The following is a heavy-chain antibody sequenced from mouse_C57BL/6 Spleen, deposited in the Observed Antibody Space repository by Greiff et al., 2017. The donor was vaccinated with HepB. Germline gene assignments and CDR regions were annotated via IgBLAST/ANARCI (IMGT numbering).Heavy chain of an antibody. CDR2: IYPGDGDT. CDR3: FYYSNSGFAY. D-gene: IGHD2-5*01. CDR1: GYAFSSSW. V-gene: IGHV1-82*01. J-gene: IGHJ3*01. Sequence: VKLQESGPELVKPGASVKISCKASGYAFSSSWMNWVKQRPGKGLEWIGRIYPGDGDTNYNGKFKGKATLTADKSSSTAYMQLSSLTSEDSAVYFCFYYSNSGFAYWGQGTLVTVSA.